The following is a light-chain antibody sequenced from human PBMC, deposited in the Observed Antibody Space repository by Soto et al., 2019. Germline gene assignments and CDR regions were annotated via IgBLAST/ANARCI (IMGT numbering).Light chain of an antibody. CDR2: DAS. Sequence: EIVLTQSAVNLSLWPGQRGALXCRASQSVGTQIVWCKQKPGQPPRRLIYDASNRAPGNPARFSGSGSGTDFTRTISRLEPEDFAVYYGQQYGNSPQTFGQGTKVDIK. CDR1: QSVGTQ. J-gene: IGKJ1*01. CDR3: QQYGNSPQT. V-gene: IGKV3-11*01.